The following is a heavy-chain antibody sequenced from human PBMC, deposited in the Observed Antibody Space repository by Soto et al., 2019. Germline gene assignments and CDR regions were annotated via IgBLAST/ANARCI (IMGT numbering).Heavy chain of an antibody. CDR2: IYHSGST. D-gene: IGHD1-1*01. V-gene: IGHV4-30-2*01. Sequence: QLQLQESGSGLVKPSQTLSLTCAVSGGSISSGGYSWSWIRQPPGKVLEWIGYIYHSGSTYYNPSLKSRVPLSVDRSKNQFSLKLSSMTAADTAVYYCARGQLTHFDYWGQGTLVTVSS. CDR1: GGSISSGGYS. J-gene: IGHJ4*02. CDR3: ARGQLTHFDY.